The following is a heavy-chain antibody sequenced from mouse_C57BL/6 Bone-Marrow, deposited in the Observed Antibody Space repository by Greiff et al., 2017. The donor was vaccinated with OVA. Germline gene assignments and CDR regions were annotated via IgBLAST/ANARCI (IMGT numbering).Heavy chain of an antibody. CDR3: AREPYYSNSWFAY. V-gene: IGHV1-81*01. D-gene: IGHD2-5*01. Sequence: VQLVESGAELARPGASVKLSCKASGYTFTSYGISWVKQRTGQGLEWIGEIYPRSGNTYYNEKFKGKATLTADKSSSTAYMELRSLTSEDSAVYFCAREPYYSNSWFAYWGQGTLVTVSA. J-gene: IGHJ3*01. CDR2: IYPRSGNT. CDR1: GYTFTSYG.